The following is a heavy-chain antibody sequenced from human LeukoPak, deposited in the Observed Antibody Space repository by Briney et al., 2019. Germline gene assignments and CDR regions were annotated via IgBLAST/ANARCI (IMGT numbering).Heavy chain of an antibody. Sequence: PGGSLRLSCAASGFTFSSYSINWVRQAPGKGLEWVSSISSSSSYIYYADSVKGRFTISRDNAKNSLYLQMNGLRAEDTAVYYCAKEVVKYQLLNAFDIWGQGTMVTVSS. D-gene: IGHD2-2*01. CDR3: AKEVVKYQLLNAFDI. CDR2: ISSSSSYI. CDR1: GFTFSSYS. J-gene: IGHJ3*02. V-gene: IGHV3-21*04.